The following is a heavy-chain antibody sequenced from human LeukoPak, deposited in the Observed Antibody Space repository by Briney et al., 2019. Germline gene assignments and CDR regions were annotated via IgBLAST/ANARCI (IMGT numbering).Heavy chain of an antibody. Sequence: GRSLRLSCAASGFTFSSYVMHWVRQGPGKGLVWVSRINSDGSSTSYADSVKGRFTISRDNAKNTLFLQMNSLRAEDTAVYYCARDYLVVASNWFDPWGQGTLVTVSS. CDR1: GFTFSSYV. V-gene: IGHV3-74*01. D-gene: IGHD2-15*01. CDR3: ARDYLVVASNWFDP. CDR2: INSDGSST. J-gene: IGHJ5*01.